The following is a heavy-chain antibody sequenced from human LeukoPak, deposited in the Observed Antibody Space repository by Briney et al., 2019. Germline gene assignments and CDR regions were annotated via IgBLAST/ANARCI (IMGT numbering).Heavy chain of an antibody. V-gene: IGHV3-23*01. J-gene: IGHJ2*01. Sequence: GGSLRLSCAASGFTFSSYAMSWVRQAPGKGLEWVSAISGSGGSTYYADSVKGRFTISRDNSKNTLYLQMNSLRAEDTAVYYCARVSPISSGLTFYWYFDLWGRGTLVTVSS. CDR3: ARVSPISSGLTFYWYFDL. D-gene: IGHD6-19*01. CDR2: ISGSGGST. CDR1: GFTFSSYA.